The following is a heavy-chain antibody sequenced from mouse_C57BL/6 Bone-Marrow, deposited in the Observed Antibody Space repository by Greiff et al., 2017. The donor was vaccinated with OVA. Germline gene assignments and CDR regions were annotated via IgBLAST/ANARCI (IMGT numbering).Heavy chain of an antibody. J-gene: IGHJ2*01. CDR3: ARRWLLRGFDY. Sequence: QVQLQQSGAELMKPGASVKLSCKATGYKISGYWIEWVKQRPGQGLEWIGEILPGGGRANHNEKFKGKATFTADTSSNTAYMQLSSLTTEDSAIYYCARRWLLRGFDYWGQGTTLTVSS. D-gene: IGHD2-3*01. V-gene: IGHV1-9*01. CDR2: ILPGGGRA. CDR1: GYKISGYW.